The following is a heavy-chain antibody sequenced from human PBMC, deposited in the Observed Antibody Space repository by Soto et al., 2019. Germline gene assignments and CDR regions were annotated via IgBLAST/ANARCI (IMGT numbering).Heavy chain of an antibody. D-gene: IGHD1-1*01. CDR2: IYPGDSDT. V-gene: IGHV5-51*01. J-gene: IGHJ4*02. CDR1: RNTFTSYW. Sequence: GESLKISCKTARNTFTSYWIAWVRQMPGKGLEWMGMIYPGDSDTRYSPSFQGQVTISADGSISTAYLQWRSLKASDNAIYFCAQSTTAAHFWGQGTLVTVSS. CDR3: AQSTTAAHF.